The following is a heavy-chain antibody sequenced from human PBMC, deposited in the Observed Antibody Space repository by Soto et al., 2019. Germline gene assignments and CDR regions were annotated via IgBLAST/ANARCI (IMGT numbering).Heavy chain of an antibody. J-gene: IGHJ6*01. V-gene: IGHV1-69*06. CDR2: IIPIFGTA. CDR3: ARDKDWSYRDYDGRDV. CDR1: GGTFSSYA. Sequence: QVQLVQSGAEVKKPGSSVKVSCKASGGTFSSYAISWVRQAPGQGLEWMGGIIPIFGTANYAQKFQGRVMITADKSTSTAYMELISLRAEDTDVYYGARDKDWSYRDYDGRDVWGQGTPVTVSS. D-gene: IGHD1-26*01.